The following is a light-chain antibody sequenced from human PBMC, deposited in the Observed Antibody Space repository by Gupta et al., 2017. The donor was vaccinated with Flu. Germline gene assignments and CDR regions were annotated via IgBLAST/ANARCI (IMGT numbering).Light chain of an antibody. Sequence: IVLTQSPVTLSLSPGERATLSCMASQTIINNYLVWYQQKSGHAPRLLIYGASCRATGIPDRFSGSGCGTDFTLTISRLEPEDFAVYYCQQYGTSSLYSFGQGTKLEIK. CDR2: GAS. CDR1: QTIINNY. V-gene: IGKV3-20*01. CDR3: QQYGTSSLYS. J-gene: IGKJ2*03.